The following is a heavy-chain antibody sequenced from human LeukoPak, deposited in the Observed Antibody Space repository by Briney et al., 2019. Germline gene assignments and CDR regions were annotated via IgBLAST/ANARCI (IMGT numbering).Heavy chain of an antibody. CDR2: INSDGRST. CDR1: GFTFSSYW. D-gene: IGHD2-21*02. J-gene: IGHJ6*02. V-gene: IGHV3-74*01. Sequence: GGSLRLSCAASGFTFSSYWMNWARQAPGKGLVWVSRINSDGRSTNYADSVKGRFTTSRDNAKNTVYLQMNSLKTEDTAVYYCTRERLVVVTTSYYYGMDVWGQGTTVTVSS. CDR3: TRERLVVVTTSYYYGMDV.